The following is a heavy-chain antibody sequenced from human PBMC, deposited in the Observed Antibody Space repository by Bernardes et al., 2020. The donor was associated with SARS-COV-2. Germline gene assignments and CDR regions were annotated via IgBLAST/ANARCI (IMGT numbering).Heavy chain of an antibody. CDR3: ATAIVVVPAAMGVGWDYYYGMDV. D-gene: IGHD2-2*01. CDR1: GYHTLSELA. CDR2: FDPENGET. V-gene: IGHV1-24*01. J-gene: IGHJ6*02. Sequence: ASVKVSCKVSGYHTLSELAMHWVRQAPGKGLEWVGGFDPENGETIYAQKFQGRVTMTEDRSTDTAYMELSSLRSEDTAVYYCATAIVVVPAAMGVGWDYYYGMDVWGQGTTVTVSS.